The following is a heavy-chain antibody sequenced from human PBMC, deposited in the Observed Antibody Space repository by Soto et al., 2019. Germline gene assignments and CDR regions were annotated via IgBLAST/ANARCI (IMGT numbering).Heavy chain of an antibody. Sequence: SETLSLTCTVSGGSISSSSYYWGWIRQPPGKGLEWIGSIYYSGSTYYNPSLKSRVTISVDTSKNQFSLKLSSVTAADTAVYYCASLLGYSSGWPYYFYGMACWGQGTTVTVSS. CDR2: IYYSGST. V-gene: IGHV4-39*01. J-gene: IGHJ6*02. CDR3: ASLLGYSSGWPYYFYGMAC. CDR1: GGSISSSSYY. D-gene: IGHD6-19*01.